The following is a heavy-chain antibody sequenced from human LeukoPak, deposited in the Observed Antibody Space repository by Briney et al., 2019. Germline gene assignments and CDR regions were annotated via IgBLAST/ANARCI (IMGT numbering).Heavy chain of an antibody. CDR3: AKEKGHDTPFFAFDI. CDR2: ISGDGGST. V-gene: IGHV3-43*02. Sequence: GGSLRLSCAASGFTFDDYAMHWVRQAPGKGLEWVSLISGDGGSTYYADSVKGRFTISRDNSKNSLYLQVNSLRTEDTALYYCAKEKGHDTPFFAFDIWGQGTMVTASS. D-gene: IGHD2/OR15-2a*01. J-gene: IGHJ3*02. CDR1: GFTFDDYA.